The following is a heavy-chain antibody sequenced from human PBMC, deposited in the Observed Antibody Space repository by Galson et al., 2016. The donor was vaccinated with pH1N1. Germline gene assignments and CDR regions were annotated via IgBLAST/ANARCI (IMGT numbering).Heavy chain of an antibody. Sequence: SVKVSCKASGGSFDSYAFSWVREAPGQGLEWMGRIIPLFNTITYAERFQGRFTFGADTSTRTVYMELSRLTSEDTARYYCARIWDGYPMRGQVPSDFWGQGTLVTVSS. J-gene: IGHJ4*02. CDR1: GGSFDSYA. V-gene: IGHV1-69*06. CDR2: IIPLFNTI. CDR3: ARIWDGYPMRGQVPSDF. D-gene: IGHD5-24*01.